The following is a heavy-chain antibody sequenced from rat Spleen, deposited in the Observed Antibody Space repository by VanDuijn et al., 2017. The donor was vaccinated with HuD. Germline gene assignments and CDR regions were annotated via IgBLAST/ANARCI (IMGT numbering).Heavy chain of an antibody. CDR3: TTRPYYSSLNWFPY. J-gene: IGHJ3*01. V-gene: IGHV5-27*01. CDR2: ISSGGGRN. Sequence: EVQLVESGGGLVQPGRSLKLSCAASGFTFSSFPMAWVRQAPKKGLEWVASISSGGGRNFYRDSVKGRFTISRDNAKNTLFLQMDSLRSEDTATYYCTTRPYYSSLNWFPYWGQGTLVTVSS. CDR1: GFTFSSFP. D-gene: IGHD1-2*01.